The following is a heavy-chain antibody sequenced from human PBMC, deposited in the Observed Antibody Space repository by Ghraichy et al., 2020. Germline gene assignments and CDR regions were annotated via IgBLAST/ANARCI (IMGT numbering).Heavy chain of an antibody. J-gene: IGHJ3*02. CDR3: AKDIWGAVAGTGAFDI. CDR2: ISYDGSNK. D-gene: IGHD6-19*01. V-gene: IGHV3-30*18. Sequence: GGSLRLSCAASGFTFSSYGMHWVRQAPGKGLEWVAVISYDGSNKYYADSVKGRFTISRDNSKNTLYLQMNSLRAEDTAVYYCAKDIWGAVAGTGAFDIWGQGTMVTVSS. CDR1: GFTFSSYG.